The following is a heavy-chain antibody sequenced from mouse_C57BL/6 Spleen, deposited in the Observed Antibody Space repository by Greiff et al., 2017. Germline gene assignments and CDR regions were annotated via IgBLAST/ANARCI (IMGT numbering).Heavy chain of an antibody. CDR1: GYSFTGYY. J-gene: IGHJ3*01. Sequence: VQLQQSGPELVKPGASVKISCKASGYSFTGYYMNWVKQSPEKSLEWIGEINPSTGGTTYNQKFKAKATLTVDKSSSTAYMQLKSLTSEDSAVYYGASPAQSTWFAYWGQATLVTVSA. V-gene: IGHV1-42*01. D-gene: IGHD3-2*02. CDR3: ASPAQSTWFAY. CDR2: INPSTGGT.